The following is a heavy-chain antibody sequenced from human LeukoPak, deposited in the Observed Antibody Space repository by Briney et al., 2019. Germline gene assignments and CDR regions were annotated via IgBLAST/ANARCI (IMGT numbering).Heavy chain of an antibody. J-gene: IGHJ4*02. D-gene: IGHD4-23*01. Sequence: GGSLRLSCAASGFTFSSYGMHWVRQAPGKGLEWVAFIRFDGSNKYYEDSVKGRFTISRDNSKNTLYLQMNSLRDGDTAIYYCAKAPAGQHAVVPPFDYWGQGTLVAVSS. V-gene: IGHV3-30*02. CDR3: AKAPAGQHAVVPPFDY. CDR2: IRFDGSNK. CDR1: GFTFSSYG.